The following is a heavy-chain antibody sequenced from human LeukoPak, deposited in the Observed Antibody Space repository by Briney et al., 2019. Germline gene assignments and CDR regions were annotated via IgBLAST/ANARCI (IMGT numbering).Heavy chain of an antibody. V-gene: IGHV3-30*18. CDR1: GFTFSSYG. Sequence: GGSLRLSCAASGFTFSSYGMHWVHQAPGKGLEWVAVISYDGSNKYYADSVKGRFTISRDNSKNTLYLQMNSLRAEDTAVYYCAKEPGGGNDGPMNDNWFDPWGQGTLVTVSS. J-gene: IGHJ5*02. D-gene: IGHD1-1*01. CDR3: AKEPGGGNDGPMNDNWFDP. CDR2: ISYDGSNK.